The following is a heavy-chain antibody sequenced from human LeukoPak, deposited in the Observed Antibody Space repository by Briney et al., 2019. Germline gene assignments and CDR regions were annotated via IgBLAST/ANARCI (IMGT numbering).Heavy chain of an antibody. Sequence: GGSLRLSCAASGFTFSSYWMSWVRQAPGKGLEWVSYISSGGISINYADSVKGRFTISRDNAKNSLYLQMNSLRAEDTAVYYCARDYFGSGFGDYWGQGTLVTVSS. CDR1: GFTFSSYW. D-gene: IGHD3-10*01. CDR3: ARDYFGSGFGDY. J-gene: IGHJ4*02. V-gene: IGHV3-48*04. CDR2: ISSGGISI.